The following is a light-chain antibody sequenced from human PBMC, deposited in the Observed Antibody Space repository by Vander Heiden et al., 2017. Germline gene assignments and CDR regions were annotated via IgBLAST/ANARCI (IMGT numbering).Light chain of an antibody. CDR3: QQYYSTPWT. CDR1: QSVLYSSNNKNY. CDR2: WAS. J-gene: IGKJ1*01. Sequence: DIVMTQSADSLAVSLGERATINCKSSQSVLYSSNNKNYLAWYQQKPGQPPKLLIYWASTRESGVPDRLSGSGSGTDFTLTISSLQAEDVAVYYCQQYYSTPWTFGQGTKVEIK. V-gene: IGKV4-1*01.